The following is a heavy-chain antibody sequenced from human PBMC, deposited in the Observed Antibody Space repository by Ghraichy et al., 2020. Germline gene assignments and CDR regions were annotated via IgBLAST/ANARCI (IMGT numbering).Heavy chain of an antibody. CDR2: TRNKANSYTT. J-gene: IGHJ5*02. CDR1: GFTFSDHY. V-gene: IGHV3-72*01. Sequence: GSLRLSCAASGFTFSDHYMDWVRQAPGKGLEWVGRTRNKANSYTTEYAASVKGRFTISRDDSKNSLYLQMNSLKTEDTAVYYCARGLHDYVWGSYRYYWFDPWGQGTLVTVSS. CDR3: ARGLHDYVWGSYRYYWFDP. D-gene: IGHD3-16*02.